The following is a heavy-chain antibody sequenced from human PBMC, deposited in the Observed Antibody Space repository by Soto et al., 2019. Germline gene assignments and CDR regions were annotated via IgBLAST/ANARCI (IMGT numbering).Heavy chain of an antibody. CDR1: GFTFSSYG. D-gene: IGHD3-16*01. CDR2: ISYDESNK. CDR3: AREISYVSGGHLYYGMDV. Sequence: GGSLRLSCAASGFTFSSYGMHWVRQAPGKGLEWVAVISYDESNKYYAESVKGRFTISRDNSKNTLYLQMNSLRAEDTAVYYCAREISYVSGGHLYYGMDVLGQGTAVTVSS. V-gene: IGHV3-30*03. J-gene: IGHJ6*02.